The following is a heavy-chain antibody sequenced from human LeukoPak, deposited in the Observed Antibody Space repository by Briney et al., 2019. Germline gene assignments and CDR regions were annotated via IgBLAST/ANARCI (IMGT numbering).Heavy chain of an antibody. D-gene: IGHD3-10*01. CDR1: GGSISGWY. CDR2: IYYSGST. Sequence: SETLSLTCTVSGGSISGWYWSWIRQPPGKGLEWIGYIYYSGSTNYNPSLKSRVTISVDTSKNQFSLKLSSVTAADTAVYYCAREVYYYGSGRIDYWGQGTLVTVSS. V-gene: IGHV4-59*01. CDR3: AREVYYYGSGRIDY. J-gene: IGHJ4*02.